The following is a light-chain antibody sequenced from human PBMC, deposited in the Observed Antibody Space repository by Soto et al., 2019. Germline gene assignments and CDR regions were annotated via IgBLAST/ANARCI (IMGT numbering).Light chain of an antibody. CDR3: QQYGSSPYT. CDR2: GAS. CDR1: QSVTGTY. J-gene: IGKJ2*01. V-gene: IGKV3-20*01. Sequence: IVLTQSPGTLSLSPGEGATLSCRASQSVTGTYLAWYHQKPGQPARLLIYGASNRATAIADRFSGSGSATDFTLTISRVDPEDFAVYYCQQYGSSPYTFGQGTRLDI.